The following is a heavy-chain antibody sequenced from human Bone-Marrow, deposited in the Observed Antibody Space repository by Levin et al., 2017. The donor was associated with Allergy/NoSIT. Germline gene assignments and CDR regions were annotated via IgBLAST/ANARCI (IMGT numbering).Heavy chain of an antibody. CDR2: INSDGSST. Sequence: GGSLRLSCAASGFTFSSYWMHWVRQAPGKGLVWVSRINSDGSSTSYADSVKGRFTISRDNAKNTLYLQMNSLRAEDTAVYYCARSYYGSGSYSPIGPWGQGTLVTVSS. CDR3: ARSYYGSGSYSPIGP. D-gene: IGHD3-10*01. V-gene: IGHV3-74*01. J-gene: IGHJ5*02. CDR1: GFTFSSYW.